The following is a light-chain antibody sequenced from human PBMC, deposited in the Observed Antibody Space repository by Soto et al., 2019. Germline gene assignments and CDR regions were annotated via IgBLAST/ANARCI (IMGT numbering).Light chain of an antibody. V-gene: IGKV3-15*01. CDR2: GAS. Sequence: DRATLSCRASRSVSSSLAWYQQKPGQAPRLLIYGASSRATGVLARFSGSGSGTEFTLTISSLQSEDFAVYYCQQYNNWPGTFGQGTKVDIK. CDR1: RSVSSS. J-gene: IGKJ1*01. CDR3: QQYNNWPGT.